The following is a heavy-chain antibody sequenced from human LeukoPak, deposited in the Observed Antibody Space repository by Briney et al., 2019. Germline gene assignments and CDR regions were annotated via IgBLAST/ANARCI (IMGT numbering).Heavy chain of an antibody. CDR2: ISYDGSNK. Sequence: GTSLRLSCAASGFTFSSYGMHWVRQAPGKGLEWVAVISYDGSNKYYADSVKGRFTISRDNSKNTLYLQMNSLRAEDTAVYYCAKPRGPYGDYATLFDYWGQGTLVTVSS. J-gene: IGHJ4*02. V-gene: IGHV3-30*18. CDR1: GFTFSSYG. CDR3: AKPRGPYGDYATLFDY. D-gene: IGHD4-17*01.